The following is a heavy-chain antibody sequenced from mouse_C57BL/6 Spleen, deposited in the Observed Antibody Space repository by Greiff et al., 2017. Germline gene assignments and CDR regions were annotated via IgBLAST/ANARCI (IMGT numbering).Heavy chain of an antibody. D-gene: IGHD1-1*01. CDR3: ALITTVVAYPYYAMDY. J-gene: IGHJ4*01. V-gene: IGHV1-69*01. CDR2: IDPSDSYT. Sequence: QVQLQQPGAELVMPGASVKLSCKASGYTFTSYWMHWVKQRPGQGLEWIGEIDPSDSYTNYNQKFKGKSTLTVDKSSSTAYMQLSSLTSEDSAVYYCALITTVVAYPYYAMDYWGQGTSVTVSS. CDR1: GYTFTSYW.